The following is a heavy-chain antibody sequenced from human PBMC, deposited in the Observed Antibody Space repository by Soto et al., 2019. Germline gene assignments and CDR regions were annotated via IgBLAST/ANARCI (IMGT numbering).Heavy chain of an antibody. J-gene: IGHJ3*02. Sequence: SVKVSCKASGGTFSSYAISWLRQAPGQGLEWMGGIIPIFGTANYAQKFQGRVTITADESTSTAYMELSSLRSEDTAVYYCARSQHANWHAFDIWGQGTMVTVSS. D-gene: IGHD7-27*01. V-gene: IGHV1-69*13. CDR2: IIPIFGTA. CDR3: ARSQHANWHAFDI. CDR1: GGTFSSYA.